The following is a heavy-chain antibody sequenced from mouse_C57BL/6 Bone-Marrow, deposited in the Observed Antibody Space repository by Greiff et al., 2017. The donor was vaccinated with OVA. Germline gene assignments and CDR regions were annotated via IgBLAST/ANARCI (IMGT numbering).Heavy chain of an antibody. Sequence: QVQLQQPGAELVRPGTSVKLSCKASGYTFTSYWMHWVQQRPGQGLEWIGVIDPSDSYTKYNQKFKGKATLTVDTSSSTPYMQLSSLTSEDSAVYYCARASYYGSRSFAYWGQGTLVTVSA. CDR1: GYTFTSYW. CDR3: ARASYYGSRSFAY. V-gene: IGHV1-59*01. J-gene: IGHJ3*01. D-gene: IGHD1-1*01. CDR2: IDPSDSYT.